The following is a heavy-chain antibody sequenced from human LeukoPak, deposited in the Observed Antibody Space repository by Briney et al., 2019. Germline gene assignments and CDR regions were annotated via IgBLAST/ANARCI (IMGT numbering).Heavy chain of an antibody. V-gene: IGHV3-30*18. Sequence: GGSLRLSCAASGFTFSSYGMHWVRQAPGKGLEWVAIISYDGSNKYYADSVKGRFTISRDNSKNTLYLQMNSLRAEDTAVYYCAKDLRPYCSSTSCPLDYWGQGTLVTVSS. D-gene: IGHD2-2*01. CDR1: GFTFSSYG. J-gene: IGHJ4*02. CDR2: ISYDGSNK. CDR3: AKDLRPYCSSTSCPLDY.